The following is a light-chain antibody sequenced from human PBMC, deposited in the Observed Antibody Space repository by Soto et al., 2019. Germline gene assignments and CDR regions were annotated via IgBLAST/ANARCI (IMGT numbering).Light chain of an antibody. CDR3: LQRSNWPPT. J-gene: IGKJ4*01. V-gene: IGKV3-11*01. CDR2: DTS. Sequence: EIVLTQSPATLSLSPGERATLSCRASQAITYYLAWYQQKPGQAPRLLIYDTSTTATGFPARFRGSGSGTDFTLTITSLEPEDFAIYYCLQRSNWPPTFGGGTKVEIK. CDR1: QAITYY.